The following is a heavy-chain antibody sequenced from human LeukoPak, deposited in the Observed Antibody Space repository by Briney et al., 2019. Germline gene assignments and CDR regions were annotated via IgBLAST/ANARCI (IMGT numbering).Heavy chain of an antibody. V-gene: IGHV3-23*01. J-gene: IGHJ4*02. CDR2: IILSGAST. D-gene: IGHD3-10*01. Sequence: GGSLRLSCAASGFTFSNYAMSWVRQAPGKGLEWVSTIILSGASTNYADSVKGRFTISRDNSKNTLYLQMDSLRAEDTAVYYCAKAPPLIYYYGKKQNHDFLPRGYWGQGTLVTVSS. CDR1: GFTFSNYA. CDR3: AKAPPLIYYYGKKQNHDFLPRGY.